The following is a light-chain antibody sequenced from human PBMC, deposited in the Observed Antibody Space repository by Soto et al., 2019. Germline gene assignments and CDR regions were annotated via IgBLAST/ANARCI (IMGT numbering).Light chain of an antibody. CDR3: QQRSNWPPIFT. Sequence: EIVLTQSPATLSLSPGERATLSCRASQSVSSYLAWYPQKPGQAPRLLIYDASNRATGIPARFSGSGSGTDFTLTMSSLAPEDFAVYYCQQRSNWPPIFTFGPGTKVVIK. CDR1: QSVSSY. V-gene: IGKV3-11*01. J-gene: IGKJ3*01. CDR2: DAS.